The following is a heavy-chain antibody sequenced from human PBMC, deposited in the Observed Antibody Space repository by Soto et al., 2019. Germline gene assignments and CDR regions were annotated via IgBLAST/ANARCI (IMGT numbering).Heavy chain of an antibody. Sequence: EVQLVESGGGLVKPGGSLRLSCAASGFSFSDYSMNWVRQAAGKGLEWVSSISGSTSYIYYADSLKGRFTVSRDNAEKSLYLQMNSLRAEDTAMYYCARDGAYCSGTGCRDYYHYMDVWGKGTTVTVSS. D-gene: IGHD2-2*01. V-gene: IGHV3-21*01. J-gene: IGHJ6*03. CDR2: ISGSTSYI. CDR3: ARDGAYCSGTGCRDYYHYMDV. CDR1: GFSFSDYS.